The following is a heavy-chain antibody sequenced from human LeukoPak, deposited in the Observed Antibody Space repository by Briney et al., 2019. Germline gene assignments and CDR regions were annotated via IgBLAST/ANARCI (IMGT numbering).Heavy chain of an antibody. CDR1: GFTFSNYS. Sequence: GGSLRLSCEASGFTFSNYSMNWVRQAPGKRLEWVSSITSSSSYVFYADSVKGRFTISRDNAKNSLYLQMNSLRAEDTAVYYCAELGITMIGGVWGKGTTVTISS. CDR3: AELGITMIGGV. J-gene: IGHJ6*04. D-gene: IGHD3-10*02. V-gene: IGHV3-21*01. CDR2: ITSSSSYV.